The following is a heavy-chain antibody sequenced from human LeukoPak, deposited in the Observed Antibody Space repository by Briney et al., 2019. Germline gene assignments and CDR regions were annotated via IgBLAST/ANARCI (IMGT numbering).Heavy chain of an antibody. CDR3: ARVEYTSSSAGAFDI. D-gene: IGHD6-6*01. V-gene: IGHV3-21*01. CDR2: ISSSSSYI. Sequence: GGSLRLSCAASGFTFSSYDMHWVRQAPGKGLEWVSSISSSSSYIYYADSVKGRFTISRDNAKNSLYLQMNSLRAEDTAVYYCARVEYTSSSAGAFDIWGQGTMVTVSS. CDR1: GFTFSSYD. J-gene: IGHJ3*02.